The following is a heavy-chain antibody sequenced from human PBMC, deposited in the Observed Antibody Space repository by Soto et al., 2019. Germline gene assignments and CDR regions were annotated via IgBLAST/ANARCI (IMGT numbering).Heavy chain of an antibody. CDR1: GFSFRDYD. V-gene: IGHV3-13*05. J-gene: IGHJ6*02. D-gene: IGHD1-26*01. CDR2: LGAARDP. Sequence: EVQLVESGGGSVQPGESLRLSCAASGFSFRDYDMHWVRQRKGKGLEWVSALGAARDPYYVGSVKGRFSVSSDNTQNSFFIHMNNLRVDDTAVYFCARAYLGRLPRRADYYDAMDVWGRGTTVTVSS. CDR3: ARAYLGRLPRRADYYDAMDV.